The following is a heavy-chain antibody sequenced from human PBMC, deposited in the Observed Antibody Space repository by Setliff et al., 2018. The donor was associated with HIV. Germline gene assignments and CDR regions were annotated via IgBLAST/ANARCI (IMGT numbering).Heavy chain of an antibody. V-gene: IGHV4-30-4*08. CDR3: ARVLDYYDSSPYYFDY. CDR1: GGSISSSTYY. D-gene: IGHD3-22*01. CDR2: IYSSWST. Sequence: PSETLSLTCTVSGGSISSSTYYWGWIRQPPGKGLEWIGHIYSSWSTYYNPSLKSRLTIAVDTSKNQFSLKVTSVTAADTAVYFCARVLDYYDSSPYYFDYWGQGTLVTVSS. J-gene: IGHJ4*02.